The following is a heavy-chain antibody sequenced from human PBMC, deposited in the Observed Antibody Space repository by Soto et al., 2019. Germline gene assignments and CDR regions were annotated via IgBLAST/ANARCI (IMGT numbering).Heavy chain of an antibody. V-gene: IGHV1-46*01. CDR1: GYTFTSYY. CDR2: INPSGGST. Sequence: ASVKVSCKASGYTFTSYYMHWVRQAPGQGLEWMGIINPSGGSTSYAQKFQGRVTMTRDTSTSTVYMELSSLRSEDTAVYYCARDIVATIPAALSSYYYFYGMDVWGQGTTVTVS. J-gene: IGHJ6*02. CDR3: ARDIVATIPAALSSYYYFYGMDV. D-gene: IGHD5-12*01.